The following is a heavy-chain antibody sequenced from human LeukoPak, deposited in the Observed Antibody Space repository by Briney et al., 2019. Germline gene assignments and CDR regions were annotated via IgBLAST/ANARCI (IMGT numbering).Heavy chain of an antibody. CDR3: ASRLAGTAWDY. CDR2: ISSSSSYI. J-gene: IGHJ4*02. Sequence: GGSLRLSCAASGFTFSSYSMNWVRQAPGKGLEWVSSISSSSSYIYYADSVRGRFTISRDNAKNSLYLQMISLRAEDTAVYYCASRLAGTAWDYWGQGTLVTVSS. V-gene: IGHV3-21*01. CDR1: GFTFSSYS. D-gene: IGHD6-19*01.